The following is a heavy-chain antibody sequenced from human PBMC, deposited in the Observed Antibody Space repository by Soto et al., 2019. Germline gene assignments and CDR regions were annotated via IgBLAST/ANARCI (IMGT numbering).Heavy chain of an antibody. D-gene: IGHD3-16*01. CDR1: GSTIDDYA. V-gene: IGHV3-9*01. CDR3: GKDLSRGGLES. Sequence: EVQVVESGGGLVQPGGSLTLSCVVSGSTIDDYAMHWVRQVPGKGLEWVSGIFWVGGGTGYADSVKGRFTISRDRARSSLSLQMSSLGIEGTAVYYWGKDLSRGGLESWGQGTRVTVSS. CDR2: IFWVGGGT. J-gene: IGHJ4*02.